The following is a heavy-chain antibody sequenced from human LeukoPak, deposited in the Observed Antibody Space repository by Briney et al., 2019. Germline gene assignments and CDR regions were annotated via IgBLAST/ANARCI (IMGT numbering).Heavy chain of an antibody. Sequence: WGSLRLSCAASGFTFSNARMSWVRQAPGQGREWVGRIKSKTDGGTTDYTAPVKGRLTISRDDSKNTLYLQMNSLKTEDTAVYYCTTGPFDYYGSASYLANGMDVWGQGTTVTVSS. CDR1: GFTFSNAR. J-gene: IGHJ6*02. CDR2: IKSKTDGGTT. CDR3: TTGPFDYYGSASYLANGMDV. D-gene: IGHD3-10*01. V-gene: IGHV3-15*01.